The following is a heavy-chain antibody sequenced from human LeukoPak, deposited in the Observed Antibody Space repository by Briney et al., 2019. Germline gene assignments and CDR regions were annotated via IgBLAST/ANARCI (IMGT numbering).Heavy chain of an antibody. CDR3: PRGPGCTSSSCTYYFDY. CDR2: MNPNSGNT. J-gene: IGHJ4*02. Sequence: ASVKVSCKASGYTFISYDIYWVRQATGQRLKWLGWMNPNSGNTGYAQTFQGRVTSTRKTSISTAYMELSSLRSEDTAVYYCPRGPGCTSSSCTYYFDYWGEGTVVTVSS. V-gene: IGHV1-8*03. D-gene: IGHD2-2*01. CDR1: GYTFISYD.